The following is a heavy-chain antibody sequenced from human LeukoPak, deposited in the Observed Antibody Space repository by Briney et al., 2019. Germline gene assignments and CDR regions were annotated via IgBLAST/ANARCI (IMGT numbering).Heavy chain of an antibody. CDR3: AKDLPAAYFDY. D-gene: IGHD2-2*01. J-gene: IGHJ4*02. CDR1: GFTFSSYS. V-gene: IGHV3-48*01. CDR2: ISSSSSTI. Sequence: PGGSLRLSCAASGFTFSSYSVNWVRQAPGKGLEWVSYISSSSSTIYYADSVKGRFTISRDNSKNTLYLQMNSLRAEDTAVYHCAKDLPAAYFDYWGQGTLVTVSS.